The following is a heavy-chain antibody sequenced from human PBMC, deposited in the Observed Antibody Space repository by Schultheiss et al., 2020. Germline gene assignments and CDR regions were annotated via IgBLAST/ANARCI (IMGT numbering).Heavy chain of an antibody. J-gene: IGHJ4*02. D-gene: IGHD3-22*01. CDR2: INHSGST. V-gene: IGHV4-34*01. Sequence: SETLSLTCAVYGGSFIGYYWSWIRQPPGKGLEWIGEINHSGSTNYNPSLKSRVTISVDTSKNQFSLKLSSVTAEDTAVYYCAKGTYYYDSSGYYGSWMLVYFDYWGQGTLVTVSS. CDR1: GGSFIGYY. CDR3: AKGTYYYDSSGYYGSWMLVYFDY.